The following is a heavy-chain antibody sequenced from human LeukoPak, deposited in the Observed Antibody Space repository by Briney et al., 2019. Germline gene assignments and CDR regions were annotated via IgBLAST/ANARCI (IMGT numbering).Heavy chain of an antibody. D-gene: IGHD6-6*01. J-gene: IGHJ4*02. CDR2: IYHSGST. CDR3: ARHLGDPQEIAARPFLPYFDY. CDR1: GYSISSGYY. Sequence: PSETLFLTCAVSGYSISSGYYWGWIRQPPGKGLEWIGSIYHSGSTYYNPSLKSRVTISVDTSKNQFSLKLSSVTAADTAVYDCARHLGDPQEIAARPFLPYFDYWGQGTLVTVSS. V-gene: IGHV4-38-2*01.